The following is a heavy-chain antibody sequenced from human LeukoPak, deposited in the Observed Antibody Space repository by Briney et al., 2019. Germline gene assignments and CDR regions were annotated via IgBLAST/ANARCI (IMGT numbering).Heavy chain of an antibody. CDR3: ARAGGNSETDAFDI. CDR1: GGSISSYY. J-gene: IGHJ3*02. V-gene: IGHV4-59*01. CDR2: IYYSGST. Sequence: SETLSLTCTASGGSISSYYWSWIRQPPGKGLEWIGYIYYSGSTNYNPSLKSRVTISVDTSKNQFSLKLSSVTAADTAVYYCARAGGNSETDAFDIWGQGTMVTVSS. D-gene: IGHD4-23*01.